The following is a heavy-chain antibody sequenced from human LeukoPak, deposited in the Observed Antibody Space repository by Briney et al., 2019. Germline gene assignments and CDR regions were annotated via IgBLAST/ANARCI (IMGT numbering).Heavy chain of an antibody. J-gene: IGHJ4*02. CDR2: ISAYNGNT. Sequence: ASVKVSCKASGYTFTGYYMHWVRQAPGQGLEWMGWISAYNGNTNYAQKLQGRVTMTTDTSTSTAYMELRSLRSDDTAVYYCARDYREWLPEVPFDYWGQGTLVTVSS. CDR1: GYTFTGYY. CDR3: ARDYREWLPEVPFDY. D-gene: IGHD6-19*01. V-gene: IGHV1-18*04.